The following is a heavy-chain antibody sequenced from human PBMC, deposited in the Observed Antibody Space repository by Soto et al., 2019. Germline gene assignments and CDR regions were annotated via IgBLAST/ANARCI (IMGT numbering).Heavy chain of an antibody. CDR2: ISSSSYTI. Sequence: GGSLRLSCAASGFTFGSYSMHWVRQAPGKGLEWVSYISSSSYTIYYADSVKGRFAISRDNAKNSLYLQMNSLRDEDTAVYYCARGYCSGGSCPEFDYWGQGTLVTVSS. J-gene: IGHJ4*02. V-gene: IGHV3-48*02. CDR3: ARGYCSGGSCPEFDY. D-gene: IGHD2-15*01. CDR1: GFTFGSYS.